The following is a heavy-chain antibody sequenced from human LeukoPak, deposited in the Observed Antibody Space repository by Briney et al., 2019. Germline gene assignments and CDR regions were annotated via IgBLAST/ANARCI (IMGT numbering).Heavy chain of an antibody. V-gene: IGHV1-2*02. Sequence: ASVKVSCRASGKTLTGYYMPWFQQAPGQGLEWLEWINPNSGGTNYAQKFQGRVTMTRDTSISTAYMELSRLRSDDTAVYYCARDKDIPAAGSCWFDPWGQGTLVTVSS. CDR2: INPNSGGT. CDR1: GKTLTGYY. D-gene: IGHD6-13*01. CDR3: ARDKDIPAAGSCWFDP. J-gene: IGHJ5*02.